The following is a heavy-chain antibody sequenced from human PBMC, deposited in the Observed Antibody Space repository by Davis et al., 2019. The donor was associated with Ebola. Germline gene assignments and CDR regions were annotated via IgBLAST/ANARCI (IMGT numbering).Heavy chain of an antibody. CDR2: IIPIFGTA. Sequence: SVPVSCQASRGTLSSYAISWLRQAPGQGLEWMGGIIPIFGTANYAQKFQGGVTITADESPSTAYMELSSLSSEDTAVYYCARGVRYSGYDYPYDYWGQGTLVTVSS. D-gene: IGHD5-12*01. J-gene: IGHJ4*02. V-gene: IGHV1-69*13. CDR3: ARGVRYSGYDYPYDY. CDR1: RGTLSSYA.